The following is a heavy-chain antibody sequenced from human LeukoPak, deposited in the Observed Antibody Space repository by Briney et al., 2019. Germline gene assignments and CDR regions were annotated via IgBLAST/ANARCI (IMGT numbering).Heavy chain of an antibody. V-gene: IGHV1-2*02. CDR3: ATIAARRGDGDY. CDR2: INPNSGGT. D-gene: IGHD6-6*01. Sequence: GASVTVSCKASGYTFTGYYIHWVRQAPGQGLEWMGWINPNSGGTNYAQKFQGRVTMTRDTSISTAYMELSRLRSDDTAVYYCATIAARRGDGDYWGQGTLVTVSS. J-gene: IGHJ4*02. CDR1: GYTFTGYY.